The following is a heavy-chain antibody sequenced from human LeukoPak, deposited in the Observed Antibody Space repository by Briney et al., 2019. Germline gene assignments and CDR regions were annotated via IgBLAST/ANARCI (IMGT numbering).Heavy chain of an antibody. J-gene: IGHJ4*02. CDR2: VKHSGST. CDR1: GGSFSGYY. V-gene: IGHV4-34*01. D-gene: IGHD6-13*01. CDR3: ARGRQQLVYFDY. Sequence: SSDSLSLTCAVYGGSFSGYYWSWIRKPPGKGLEWMGEVKHSGSTNYNPSLKSRVTTSVDTSKNQFSLKLSSVTAADTAVYYCARGRQQLVYFDYWGQGTLVTVSS.